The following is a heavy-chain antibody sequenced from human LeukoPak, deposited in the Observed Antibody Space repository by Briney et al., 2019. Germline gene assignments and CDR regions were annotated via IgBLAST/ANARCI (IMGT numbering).Heavy chain of an antibody. V-gene: IGHV3-66*01. CDR2: IYSGGST. CDR3: ARGGTDGFDI. Sequence: GGSRRLSCAASGFTFSSYAMSWVRQAPGKGLEWVSGIYSGGSTYYADFVKGRFTISRDNSKNTLYLQMNSLRAEDTAVYFCARGGTDGFDIWGQETMVTVSS. D-gene: IGHD1-1*01. J-gene: IGHJ3*02. CDR1: GFTFSSYA.